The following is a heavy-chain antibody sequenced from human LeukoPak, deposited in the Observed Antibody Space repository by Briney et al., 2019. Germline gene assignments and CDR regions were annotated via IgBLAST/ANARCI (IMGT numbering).Heavy chain of an antibody. CDR2: IYYSGST. CDR3: ARHPDGYLTWSDY. D-gene: IGHD5-24*01. Sequence: SETLSLTCTVSGGSISSNSCYWGWIRQPPGKGLEWIGSIYYSGSTYYNPSLKSRVTISVDTSKNRFSLKLSSVTAADTAVYYCARHPDGYLTWSDYWGQGTLVTVSS. CDR1: GGSISSNSCY. V-gene: IGHV4-39*01. J-gene: IGHJ4*02.